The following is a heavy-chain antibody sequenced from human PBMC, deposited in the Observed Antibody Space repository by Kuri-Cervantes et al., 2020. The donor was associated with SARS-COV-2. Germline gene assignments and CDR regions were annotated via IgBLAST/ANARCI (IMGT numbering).Heavy chain of an antibody. CDR2: IYKSGST. D-gene: IGHD3-3*01. CDR1: GGSISTYY. CDR3: AKYGTDDYLSTYFGRGTWFDP. V-gene: IGHV4-59*01. J-gene: IGHJ5*02. Sequence: ESLKISCLVSGGSISTYYWSWIRQSPGKGLEWVGDIYKSGSTKTNPSLKTRVTISVDTSKNQFSLRLTPVTAADTAVYCGAKYGTDDYLSTYFGRGTWFDPWGQGTLVTVSS.